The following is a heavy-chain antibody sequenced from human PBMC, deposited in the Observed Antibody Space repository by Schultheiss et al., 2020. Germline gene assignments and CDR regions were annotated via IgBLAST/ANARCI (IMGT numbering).Heavy chain of an antibody. CDR1: GFTFGSYG. V-gene: IGHV3-21*01. CDR3: ARDGSSWSDFDY. J-gene: IGHJ4*02. CDR2: ISSSSSYI. Sequence: GGSLRLSCAASGFTFGSYGMHWVRQAPGKGLEWVSSISSSSSYIYYADSVKGRFTISRDNAKNSLYLQMNSLRAEDTAVYYCARDGSSWSDFDYWGQGTLVTVSS. D-gene: IGHD6-13*01.